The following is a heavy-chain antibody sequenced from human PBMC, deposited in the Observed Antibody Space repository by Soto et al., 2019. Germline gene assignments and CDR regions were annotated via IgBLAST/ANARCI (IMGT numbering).Heavy chain of an antibody. CDR3: ARDANIVLVPAAPNWFDP. CDR1: GFTFSSYG. D-gene: IGHD2-2*01. CDR2: IWYDGSNK. J-gene: IGHJ5*02. V-gene: IGHV3-33*01. Sequence: PGGSLRLSCAASGFTFSSYGMHWVRQAPGKGLEWVAVIWYDGSNKYYADSVKGRFTISRDNSKNTLYLQMNSLRAEDTAVYYCARDANIVLVPAAPNWFDPWGQGTLVTVSS.